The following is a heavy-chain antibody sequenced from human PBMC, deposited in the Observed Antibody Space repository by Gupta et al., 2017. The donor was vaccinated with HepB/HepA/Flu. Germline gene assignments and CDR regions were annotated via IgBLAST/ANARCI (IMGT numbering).Heavy chain of an antibody. D-gene: IGHD2-2*02. Sequence: QVQLVQSGAEVKKPGSSVKVSCKASGGTFSIYAISWVRQAPGQVLAWMGGIIPIFGTANYAQKFQGRVTITADKSTSTAYMELSSLRSEDTAVYYCARGPYIVVVPAAIYQRDDYYYYMDVWGKGTTVTVSS. J-gene: IGHJ6*03. CDR3: ARGPYIVVVPAAIYQRDDYYYYMDV. V-gene: IGHV1-69*06. CDR1: GGTFSIYA. CDR2: IIPIFGTA.